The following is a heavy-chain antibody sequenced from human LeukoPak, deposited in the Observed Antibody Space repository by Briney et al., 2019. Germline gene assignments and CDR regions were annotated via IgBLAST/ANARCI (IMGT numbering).Heavy chain of an antibody. CDR1: GYTFTSYD. CDR2: MNPNSGNT. CDR3: ARDSPADCSSTSCYGWWVRMMGGWFDP. J-gene: IGHJ5*02. D-gene: IGHD2-2*01. V-gene: IGHV1-8*03. Sequence: GASVKVSCKASGYTFTSYDINWVRQATGQGLEWMGWMNPNSGNTGYAQKFQGRVTITRNTSISTAYMELSSLRSEDTAVYYCARDSPADCSSTSCYGWWVRMMGGWFDPWGQGTLVTVSS.